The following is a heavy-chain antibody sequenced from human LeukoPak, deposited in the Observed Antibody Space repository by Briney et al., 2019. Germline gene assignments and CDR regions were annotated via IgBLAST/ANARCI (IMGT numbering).Heavy chain of an antibody. Sequence: PSETLSLTCTVSGGSINSYYLSWIRQPPGKGLEWIGYVYYSGNTNYNPSLKSRVTISLDTSKNQFSLKLSSVTAADTAVYFCASVKELREQNYFDRWGQGTLVTVSS. CDR1: GGSINSYY. D-gene: IGHD1-26*01. V-gene: IGHV4-59*01. CDR2: VYYSGNT. CDR3: ASVKELREQNYFDR. J-gene: IGHJ4*02.